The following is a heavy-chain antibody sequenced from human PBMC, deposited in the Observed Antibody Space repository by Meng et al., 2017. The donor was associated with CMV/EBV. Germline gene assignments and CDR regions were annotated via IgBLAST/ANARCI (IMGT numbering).Heavy chain of an antibody. Sequence: ASVKVSCKASGYTFTSYGISWVRQAPGQGLEWMGWISAYNGNTNYAQKLQGRVTITTDTSTSTAYMELRSLRSDDTAVYYCARDEIGYCSSTSCRNWFDPWGQGTLVTVSS. D-gene: IGHD2-2*01. J-gene: IGHJ5*02. V-gene: IGHV1-18*01. CDR3: ARDEIGYCSSTSCRNWFDP. CDR2: ISAYNGNT. CDR1: GYTFTSYG.